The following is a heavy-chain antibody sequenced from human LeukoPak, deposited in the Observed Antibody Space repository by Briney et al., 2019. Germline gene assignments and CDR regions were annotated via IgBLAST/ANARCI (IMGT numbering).Heavy chain of an antibody. D-gene: IGHD6-19*01. J-gene: IGHJ4*02. V-gene: IGHV3-7*01. CDR2: ISPDGSQK. Sequence: GGSLRLSCVGSGFSFSNYWMSWVRQAQGKGLEWVANISPDGSQKNYVDSMKSRLTIARENAKNSVYLQIDSLTVDDTAVYYCARPSSYSSGWGSDHWGQGILVTVCS. CDR3: ARPSSYSSGWGSDH. CDR1: GFSFSNYW.